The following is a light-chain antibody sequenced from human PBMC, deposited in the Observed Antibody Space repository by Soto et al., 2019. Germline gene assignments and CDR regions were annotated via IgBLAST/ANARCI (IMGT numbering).Light chain of an antibody. CDR3: SSYTSSSTDV. Sequence: ALTQPASVSGSPGQSITISATGTSSDVGGYDYVSWYQHHPGKAPKLTIYEVSNRPSGVSNRFSGSKSGNTASLTISGLQAEDEAEYYCSSYTSSSTDVFGTGTKSPS. J-gene: IGLJ1*01. V-gene: IGLV2-14*01. CDR2: EVS. CDR1: SSDVGGYDY.